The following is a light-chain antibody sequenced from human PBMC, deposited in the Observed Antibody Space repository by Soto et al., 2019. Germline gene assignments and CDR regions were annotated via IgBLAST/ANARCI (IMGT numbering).Light chain of an antibody. CDR3: QQSYSTPRT. CDR2: AAS. J-gene: IGKJ1*01. V-gene: IGKV1-39*01. Sequence: DIQMTQSQPSLSASVGDRVSITCRASQSISSYLNWYQQKPGKAPKLLIYAASSLQSGVPSRFSGSGSGTDVTLTISSLQPEDFATYYCQQSYSTPRTFGQGTKVEIK. CDR1: QSISSY.